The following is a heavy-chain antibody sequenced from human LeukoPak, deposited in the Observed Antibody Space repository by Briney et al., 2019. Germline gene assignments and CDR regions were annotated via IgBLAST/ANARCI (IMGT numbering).Heavy chain of an antibody. V-gene: IGHV3-74*01. J-gene: IGHJ6*03. CDR3: ARTLVTTIYYYFYMDV. Sequence: GGSLRLSCAASGFTFSSYWMHWVRQAPGKGLVWVSRINTDGSSTSYADSVKGRFTISRDNAKNTLYLQMNSLRAEDTAVYYCARTLVTTIYYYFYMDVWGKGTTVTVSS. CDR2: INTDGSST. D-gene: IGHD4-17*01. CDR1: GFTFSSYW.